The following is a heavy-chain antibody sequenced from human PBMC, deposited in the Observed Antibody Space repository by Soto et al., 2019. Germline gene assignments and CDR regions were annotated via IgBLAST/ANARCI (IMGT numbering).Heavy chain of an antibody. CDR2: IYWDDDK. D-gene: IGHD3-9*01. CDR1: GFSLSTSGVG. Sequence: QITLKESGPTLVKPTQTLTLTCTFSGFSLSTSGVGVGWIRQPPGKALEWLALIYWDDDKRYSPSLNSRLTITKDTSKNQVVRTTTNKDPVDTATYYCAHSDPPDIKTGGWFDPWGQGTLVTVSS. J-gene: IGHJ5*02. CDR3: AHSDPPDIKTGGWFDP. V-gene: IGHV2-5*02.